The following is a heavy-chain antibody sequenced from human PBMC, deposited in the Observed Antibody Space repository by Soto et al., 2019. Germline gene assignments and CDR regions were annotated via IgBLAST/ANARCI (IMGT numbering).Heavy chain of an antibody. D-gene: IGHD2-21*02. CDR3: AKHCGGDCSNGFDI. Sequence: QLHLVQSGAEVKEPGASVKVSCKTSADIFNNYYMHWVRQAPGQGLEWMGVMTPSDGSTSYAQNFQGRVTLTRDTSTRTVYVELSSLRSEDTAVYYCAKHCGGDCSNGFDIWGQGTKVTVSS. V-gene: IGHV1-46*02. CDR1: ADIFNNYY. J-gene: IGHJ3*02. CDR2: MTPSDGST.